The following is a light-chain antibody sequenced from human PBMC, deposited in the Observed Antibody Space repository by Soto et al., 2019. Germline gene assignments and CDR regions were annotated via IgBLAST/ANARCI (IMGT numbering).Light chain of an antibody. CDR1: SSNIGAGYD. J-gene: IGLJ1*01. CDR3: QSYDSRLRV. Sequence: QSVLTQPPSVSGAPGQRVTISCTGSSSNIGAGYDVHWYQQLPGTAPKLLIYGNSNRPSGVPDRFSGSKSGTSASLAITGLQAEDEADYYCQSYDSRLRVFGTGTKVTVL. V-gene: IGLV1-40*01. CDR2: GNS.